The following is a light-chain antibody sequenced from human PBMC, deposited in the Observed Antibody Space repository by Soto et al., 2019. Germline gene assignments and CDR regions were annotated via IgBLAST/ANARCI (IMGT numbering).Light chain of an antibody. CDR2: DIS. CDR3: SSYTTSSTSVV. J-gene: IGLJ2*01. V-gene: IGLV2-14*01. Sequence: QSVLTQPASVSGSPGQSITISCTGTSSDVGDYNYVSWYQQHPGKAPKLMIYDISNRPSGVPNRFSGSKSGNTASLTISGLQAEDEADYYCSSYTTSSTSVVFGGGTKVTVL. CDR1: SSDVGDYNY.